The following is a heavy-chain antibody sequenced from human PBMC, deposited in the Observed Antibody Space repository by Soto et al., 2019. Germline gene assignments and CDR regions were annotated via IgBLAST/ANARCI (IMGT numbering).Heavy chain of an antibody. CDR2: IYYSGST. Sequence: QVQLQESGPGLVKPSQTLSLTCTVSGGSISSGGYYWSWIRQHPGKGLEWIGYIYYSGSTYYNPSPKSRVTISVDTSKNQFSLKLSSVTAADTAVYYCARDRSGYDSSPRFDYWGQGTLVTVSS. V-gene: IGHV4-31*03. CDR3: ARDRSGYDSSPRFDY. CDR1: GGSISSGGYY. J-gene: IGHJ4*02. D-gene: IGHD5-12*01.